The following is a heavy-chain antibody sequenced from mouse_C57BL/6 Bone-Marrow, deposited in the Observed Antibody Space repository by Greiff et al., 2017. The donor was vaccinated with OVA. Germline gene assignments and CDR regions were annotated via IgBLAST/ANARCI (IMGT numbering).Heavy chain of an antibody. V-gene: IGHV6-6*01. CDR1: GFTFSDAW. J-gene: IGHJ4*01. CDR3: TRVPYDVYAMDY. Sequence: EVQRVESGGGLVQPGGSMKLSCAASGFTFSDAWMDWVRQSPEKGLEWVAEIRNKANNHATYYAESVKGRFTISRDASKSSVYLQMNSLRSEDTGIYYCTRVPYDVYAMDYWGQGTSVTVSS. D-gene: IGHD2-3*01. CDR2: IRNKANNHAT.